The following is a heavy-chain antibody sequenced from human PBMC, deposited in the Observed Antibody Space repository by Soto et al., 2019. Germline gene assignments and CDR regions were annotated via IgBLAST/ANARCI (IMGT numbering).Heavy chain of an antibody. CDR3: AKSLFAGAPRNDY. J-gene: IGHJ4*02. CDR2: IYSGTT. Sequence: EVQLLESGGGWVQPGGSLRLTCAASGFSFNYYAMTWVRQAPGKGLEWVSSIYSGTTYYADSVKGRFTISRDDSKNTLYLQMNSLRAEDTAIYYCAKSLFAGAPRNDYWGQGTLVTVSS. V-gene: IGHV3-23*05. CDR1: GFSFNYYA. D-gene: IGHD6-6*01.